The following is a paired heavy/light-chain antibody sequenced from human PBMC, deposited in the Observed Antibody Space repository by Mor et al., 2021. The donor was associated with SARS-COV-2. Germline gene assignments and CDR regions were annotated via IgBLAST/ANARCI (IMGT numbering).Heavy chain of an antibody. J-gene: IGHJ3*02. CDR3: ARGGGYSYGYGGRLDAFDI. Sequence: QVQLVQSGAEVKKPGASVKVSCKASGYTFTSYGISWVRQAPGQGLEWMGWISAYNGNTNYAQKLQGRVTMTTDTSTSTAYMELRSLRSDDTAVYYCARGGGYSYGYGGRLDAFDIWGQGTMVTVSS. V-gene: IGHV1-18*01. CDR2: ISAYNGNT. CDR1: GYTFTSYG. D-gene: IGHD5-18*01.
Light chain of an antibody. V-gene: IGLV3-21*02. CDR3: QVWDSSSDQV. CDR1: NIGSKS. J-gene: IGLJ2*01. CDR2: DDS. Sequence: SYVLTQPPSVSVAPGQTARITCGGNNIGSKSVHWYQQKPGQAPVLVVYDDSDRPSGIPERFSGSNSGNTATLTISRVEAGDEADYYCQVWDSSSDQVFGGGTKLTVL.